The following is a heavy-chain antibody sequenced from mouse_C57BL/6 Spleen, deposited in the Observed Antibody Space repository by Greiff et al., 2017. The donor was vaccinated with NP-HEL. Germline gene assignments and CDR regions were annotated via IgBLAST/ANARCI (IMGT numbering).Heavy chain of an antibody. CDR2: IYPGSGNT. CDR3: ARRVDSSGYVGAMDY. V-gene: IGHV1-76*01. J-gene: IGHJ4*01. Sequence: QVQLKESGAELVRPGASVKLSCKASGYTFTDYYINWVKQRPGQGLEWIARIYPGSGNTYYNEKFKGKATLTAEKSSSTAYMQLSSLTSEDSAVYFCARRVDSSGYVGAMDYWGQGTSVTVSS. CDR1: GYTFTDYY. D-gene: IGHD3-2*02.